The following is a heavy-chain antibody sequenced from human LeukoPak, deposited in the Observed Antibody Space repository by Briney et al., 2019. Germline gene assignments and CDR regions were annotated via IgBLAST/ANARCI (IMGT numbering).Heavy chain of an antibody. CDR2: SSAFSANT. V-gene: IGHV1-18*01. D-gene: IGHD3-16*01. CDR3: ATKRGGSPEDY. CDR1: GYTFSNYG. Sequence: ASVKVSCKASGYTFSNYGISWVRQAPGQGLEWMGWSSAFSANTNYAQKFQGRVTMTTDTSTSTVYMELGSLTSDDTAVYYCATKRGGSPEDYWGQGTLVTVSS. J-gene: IGHJ4*02.